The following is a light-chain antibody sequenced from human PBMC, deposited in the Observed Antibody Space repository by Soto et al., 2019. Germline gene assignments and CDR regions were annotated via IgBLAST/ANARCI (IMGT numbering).Light chain of an antibody. CDR1: SSDVGGYDY. Sequence: QSALTQPPSASGAPGQSVTISCTGTSSDVGGYDYVSWYQQHPGKAPKLMIYEVTIRPSGVSDRFSGSKSGNTASLTVSGLQAEDEADYYCSSYTGGNPSYVFGTGTKVTGL. CDR3: SSYTGGNPSYV. CDR2: EVT. J-gene: IGLJ1*01. V-gene: IGLV2-8*01.